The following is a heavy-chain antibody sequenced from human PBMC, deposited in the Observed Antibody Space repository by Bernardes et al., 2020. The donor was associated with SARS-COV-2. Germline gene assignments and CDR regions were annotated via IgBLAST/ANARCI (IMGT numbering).Heavy chain of an antibody. J-gene: IGHJ4*02. CDR3: AREYTYGFDS. Sequence: GSLRLSCAASGFTFSSSVMNWVRQAPGKGLEWVSYISTGGSTKYYADSVKGRFTISRDNAKNSLYLQMNSLGAEDTAVYYCAREYTYGFDSWGQGTLVTVSS. CDR2: ISTGGSTK. D-gene: IGHD5-18*01. CDR1: GFTFSSSV. V-gene: IGHV3-48*03.